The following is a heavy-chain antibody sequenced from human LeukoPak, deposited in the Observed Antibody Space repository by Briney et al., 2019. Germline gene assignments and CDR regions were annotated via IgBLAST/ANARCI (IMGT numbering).Heavy chain of an antibody. J-gene: IGHJ4*02. CDR1: GFTFSDYY. Sequence: HPGGSLRLSCAASGFTFSDYYMSWIRQAPGKGLEWVAFIRYDGSNKYYADSVKGRFTISRDNSKNTLYLQMNSLRAEDTAVYYCAKDYYCSGGSCYFTSPMNFDYWGQGTLVTVSS. V-gene: IGHV3-30*02. CDR2: IRYDGSNK. D-gene: IGHD2-15*01. CDR3: AKDYYCSGGSCYFTSPMNFDY.